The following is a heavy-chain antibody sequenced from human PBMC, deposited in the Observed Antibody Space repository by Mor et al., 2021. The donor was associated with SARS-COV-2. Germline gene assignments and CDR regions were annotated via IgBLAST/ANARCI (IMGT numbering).Heavy chain of an antibody. CDR2: INQDGSEK. CDR3: ARLAYGSGTYRSFDL. V-gene: IGHV3-7*03. J-gene: IGHJ2*01. D-gene: IGHD3-10*01. Sequence: ANINQDGSEKYYVDSVKGRFTISRDNAKNSLYLQMNSLRAEDTAVYYCARLAYGSGTYRSFDLWGRGTL.